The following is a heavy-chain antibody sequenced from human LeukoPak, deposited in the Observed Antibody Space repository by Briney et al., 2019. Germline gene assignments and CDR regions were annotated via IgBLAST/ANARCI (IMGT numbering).Heavy chain of an antibody. D-gene: IGHD1-26*01. CDR1: GFTFSSYS. V-gene: IGHV3-21*01. CDR3: ARAGANFDY. CDR2: ISSSSSYI. Sequence: GGSLRLSCAASGFTFSSYSMNWVRQAPGEGLEWVSSISSSSSYIYYADSVKGRFTISRDNAKNSPYLQMNSLRAEDTAVYYCARAGANFDYWGQGTLVTVSS. J-gene: IGHJ4*02.